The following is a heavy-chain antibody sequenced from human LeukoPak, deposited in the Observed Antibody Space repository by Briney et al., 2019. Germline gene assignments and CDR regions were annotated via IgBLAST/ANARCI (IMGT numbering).Heavy chain of an antibody. D-gene: IGHD5-18*01. CDR3: ARGEATAIIKLEY. CDR1: GGSISSYY. CDR2: IYYSGST. J-gene: IGHJ4*02. V-gene: IGHV4-59*12. Sequence: PSETLSLTCTVSGGSISSYYWNWIRQPPGKGLEWIGSIYYSGSTNYNPSLKSRVTISIDTSNNQFPLRLSSVTAVDTAVYYCARGEATAIIKLEYWGPGALVTVSS.